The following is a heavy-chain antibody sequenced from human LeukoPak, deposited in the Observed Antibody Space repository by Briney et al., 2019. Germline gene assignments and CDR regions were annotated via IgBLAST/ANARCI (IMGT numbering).Heavy chain of an antibody. V-gene: IGHV4-39*01. CDR2: IYYSGAT. CDR3: ARHIWQSTARPWFDP. CDR1: GGSISSGSYY. J-gene: IGHJ5*02. D-gene: IGHD2-21*01. Sequence: ETPCLTCTVSGGSISSGSYYWGWIRQPPGKGLEWIGTIYYSGATYYNPSLKSRVTISVDTSKNQFSLKVSSVIAADTALYYCARHIWQSTARPWFDPWGQGTLVTVTS.